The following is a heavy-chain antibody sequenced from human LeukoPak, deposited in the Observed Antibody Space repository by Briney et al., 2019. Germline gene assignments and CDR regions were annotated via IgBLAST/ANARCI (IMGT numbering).Heavy chain of an antibody. Sequence: SETLSLTCTVSGGSISSYYWSWIRQPPGKGLEWIGYIYYSGSTNYNPSLKSRVTISVDTSKNQFSLKLSSVTAADTAVYYCARHNTAMYPYYFDYWGQRTLVTVSS. CDR2: IYYSGST. J-gene: IGHJ4*02. V-gene: IGHV4-59*08. CDR3: ARHNTAMYPYYFDY. D-gene: IGHD5-18*01. CDR1: GGSISSYY.